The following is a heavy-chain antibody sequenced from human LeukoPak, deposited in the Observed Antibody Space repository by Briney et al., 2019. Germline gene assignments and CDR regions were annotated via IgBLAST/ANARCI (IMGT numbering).Heavy chain of an antibody. D-gene: IGHD3-10*01. CDR3: ATYLYGSGRGGMDV. CDR1: GYTLTELS. J-gene: IGHJ6*04. Sequence: ASVKVSCKVSGYTLTELSMHWVRQAPGKGLEWMGGFDPEDGETIYAQKFQGRVTMTEDTSTDTAYMELSSLRSEDTAVYYCATYLYGSGRGGMDVWAKGPRSPSPQ. CDR2: FDPEDGET. V-gene: IGHV1-24*01.